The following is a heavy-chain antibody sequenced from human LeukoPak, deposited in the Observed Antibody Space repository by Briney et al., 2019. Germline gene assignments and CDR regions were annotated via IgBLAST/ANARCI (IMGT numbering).Heavy chain of an antibody. CDR2: IYATDLT. Sequence: SETLSLTCTVSGRSIRSVYWNWIRQSAGKGLEWIGRIYATDLTNYNPSLKSRVTLSVDMSKNELSLTLKSVTAADTAVYYCARGFGSGTSPIDLWGQGALVSVFS. V-gene: IGHV4-4*07. D-gene: IGHD3-10*01. J-gene: IGHJ5*02. CDR1: GRSIRSVY. CDR3: ARGFGSGTSPIDL.